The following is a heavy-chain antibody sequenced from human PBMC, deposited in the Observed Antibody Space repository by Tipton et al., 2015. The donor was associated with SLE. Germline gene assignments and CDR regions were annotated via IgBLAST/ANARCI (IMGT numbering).Heavy chain of an antibody. CDR1: GGSFRGYY. J-gene: IGHJ3*01. D-gene: IGHD3-22*01. CDR2: VNHLGTI. CDR3: ARPGNYFDSSGHHDAFDV. V-gene: IGHV4-34*01. Sequence: LRLSCDVNGGSFRGYYWSWIRQSPGKGLEWIGEVNHLGTIYYKASLKSRVTISFDTSKNQLSLKLSSVTAADTAVYYCARPGNYFDSSGHHDAFDVWGQGTMVTVSS.